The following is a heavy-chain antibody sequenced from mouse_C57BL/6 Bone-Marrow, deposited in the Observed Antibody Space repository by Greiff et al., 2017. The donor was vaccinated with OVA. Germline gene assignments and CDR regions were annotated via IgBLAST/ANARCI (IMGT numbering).Heavy chain of an antibody. CDR3: TRVRFITTVVATNYFDY. D-gene: IGHD1-1*01. CDR2: IDPETGGT. Sequence: QVQLQQSGAELVRPGASVTLSCKASGYTFTDYEMHWVKQTPVHGLEWIGAIDPETGGTAYNQKFKGKAILTADKSSSTAYMELRSLTSEDSAVYYCTRVRFITTVVATNYFDYWGQGTTLTVSS. J-gene: IGHJ2*01. V-gene: IGHV1-15*01. CDR1: GYTFTDYE.